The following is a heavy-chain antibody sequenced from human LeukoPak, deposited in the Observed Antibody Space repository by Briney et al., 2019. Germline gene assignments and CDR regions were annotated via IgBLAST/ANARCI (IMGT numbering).Heavy chain of an antibody. V-gene: IGHV4-34*01. Sequence: PSETLSLTCAVYGGSFSGYPWAWIRQPPGKGLEWIGEISHSGSTNYNPSLKSRVTISVDTSKNQFSLNLSSVTAADTAVYYCAGVDDYWGQGTLVTVSS. CDR3: AGVDDY. CDR1: GGSFSGYP. CDR2: ISHSGST. J-gene: IGHJ4*02.